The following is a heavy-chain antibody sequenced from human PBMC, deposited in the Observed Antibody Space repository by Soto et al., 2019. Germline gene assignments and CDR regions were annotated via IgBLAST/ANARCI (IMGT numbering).Heavy chain of an antibody. J-gene: IGHJ4*02. D-gene: IGHD3-22*01. CDR1: GGTFSNYA. V-gene: IGHV1-69*01. CDR2: IIPIFGAA. Sequence: QVQLVQSGAEVKKPGSSVKDSCKASGGTFSNYAIDWVRQAPGQGLEWMGGIIPIFGAANYAQKFQGRITITADESTSTAYMELRSLRSEDTAVYYCARGVHYDSSGYYYFYWGQGTLVTVSS. CDR3: ARGVHYDSSGYYYFY.